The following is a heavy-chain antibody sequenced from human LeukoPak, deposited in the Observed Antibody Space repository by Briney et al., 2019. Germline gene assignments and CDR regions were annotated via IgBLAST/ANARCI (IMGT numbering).Heavy chain of an antibody. D-gene: IGHD1-26*01. J-gene: IGHJ4*02. Sequence: GGSLSLSCAASGFTFIDAWMSWVRQAPGKGLEWVSAISGSGGNTYYADSVKGRFTISRDNSKNTLYLQMKSLRAEDTAVYYCAKVRDGALPVHDYWGQGTLVTVSS. CDR1: GFTFIDAW. CDR2: ISGSGGNT. V-gene: IGHV3-23*01. CDR3: AKVRDGALPVHDY.